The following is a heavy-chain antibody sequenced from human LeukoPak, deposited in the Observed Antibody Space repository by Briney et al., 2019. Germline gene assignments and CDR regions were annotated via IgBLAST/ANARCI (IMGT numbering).Heavy chain of an antibody. CDR3: ARDHRVWQWLLGWFDP. V-gene: IGHV4-4*02. J-gene: IGHJ5*02. Sequence: SETLSLTCAVSGGSISSSNWWSWVRQPPGKGLEWIGEIYHSGSTKYNPSLKSRVTISVDKSKNQFSLKLSSVTAADTAVYYCARDHRVWQWLLGWFDPWGQGTLVTVSS. CDR2: IYHSGST. D-gene: IGHD6-19*01. CDR1: GGSISSSNW.